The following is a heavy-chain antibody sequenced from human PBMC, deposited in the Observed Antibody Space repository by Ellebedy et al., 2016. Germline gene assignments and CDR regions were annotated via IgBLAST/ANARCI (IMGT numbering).Heavy chain of an antibody. CDR1: GTPLNGVEYY. D-gene: IGHD1-1*01. Sequence: SETLSLXCTVSGTPLNGVEYYWSWIRQVPGQGLEWVGYISDGGTPFYNPSLRSRLTFSIDTSTRHFSLTMSSVTAADTAVYYCAAYDFEDRCVIDSWGRGRLVTVSS. J-gene: IGHJ4*02. CDR2: ISDGGTP. V-gene: IGHV4-31*03. CDR3: AAYDFEDRCVIDS.